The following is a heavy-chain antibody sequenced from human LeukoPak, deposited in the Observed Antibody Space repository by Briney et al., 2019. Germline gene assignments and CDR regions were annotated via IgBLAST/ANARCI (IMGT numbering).Heavy chain of an antibody. CDR1: GYTFTGYY. CDR2: INPNSGGT. Sequence: GSVKDSCKASGYTFTGYYMHWVRQAPGQGLEWMGWINPNSGGTNYAQKFQGWVTMTRDTSISTAYMELSRLRSDDTAVYYCARGRPMVRGVTDLYYFDYWGKGTLVTVS. D-gene: IGHD3-10*01. V-gene: IGHV1-2*04. CDR3: ARGRPMVRGVTDLYYFDY. J-gene: IGHJ4*02.